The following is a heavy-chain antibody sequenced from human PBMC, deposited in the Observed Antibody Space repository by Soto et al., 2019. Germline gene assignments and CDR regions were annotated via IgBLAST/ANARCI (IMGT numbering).Heavy chain of an antibody. CDR1: GGTFSSYA. CDR2: IIPIFGTA. J-gene: IGHJ6*02. CDR3: ARDLGGDYSYGYRFSNYYYGMDV. D-gene: IGHD5-18*01. Sequence: GASVKVSCKASGGTFSSYAISWVGQAPGQGLEWMGGIIPIFGTANYAQKFQGRVTITADKSTSTAYMELSSLRSEDTAVYYCARDLGGDYSYGYRFSNYYYGMDVWGQGTTVTVSS. V-gene: IGHV1-69*06.